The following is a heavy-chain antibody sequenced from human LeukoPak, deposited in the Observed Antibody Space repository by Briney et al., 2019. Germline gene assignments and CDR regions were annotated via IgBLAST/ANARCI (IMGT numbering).Heavy chain of an antibody. D-gene: IGHD4-11*01. CDR3: ASTVRSPIYYYYYMDV. J-gene: IGHJ6*03. CDR2: IIPIFGTA. Sequence: ASVKASCKASGGTFSSYAISWVRQAPGQGLEWMGGIIPIFGTANYAQKFQGRVTITADESTSTAYMELSSLRSEDTAVYYCASTVRSPIYYYYYMDVWGKGTTVTVSS. V-gene: IGHV1-69*13. CDR1: GGTFSSYA.